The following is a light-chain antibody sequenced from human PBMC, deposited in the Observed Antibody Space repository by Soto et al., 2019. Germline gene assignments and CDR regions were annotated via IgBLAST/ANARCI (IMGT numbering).Light chain of an antibody. Sequence: QAVVTQSSSASASLGSSVTLTCTLSSGHSSYIIAWHQQQPGKAPRYLMKLEGSGSYNKGSGVPDRFSGSSSGADRYLTISNLQFEDEADYYCETWDSNTLVFGGGTKLTVL. V-gene: IGLV4-60*02. J-gene: IGLJ2*01. CDR1: SGHSSYI. CDR3: ETWDSNTLV. CDR2: LEGSGSY.